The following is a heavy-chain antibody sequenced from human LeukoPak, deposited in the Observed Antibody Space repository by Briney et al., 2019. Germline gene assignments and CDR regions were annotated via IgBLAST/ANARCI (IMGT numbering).Heavy chain of an antibody. D-gene: IGHD2-8*01. CDR3: ASPRGYCTNGVCDAFDY. V-gene: IGHV3-48*01. CDR2: TSSSTCTI. J-gene: IGHJ4*02. CDR1: SILTTSFT. Sequence: ESLTLTSTSTSILTTSFTFNRVRHPTYTLPPCVTYTSSSTCTIYYADSLKARFTVSSDIAKNLLYLQMNSLRAEDTAVYYCASPRGYCTNGVCDAFDYWGQGTLATVSS.